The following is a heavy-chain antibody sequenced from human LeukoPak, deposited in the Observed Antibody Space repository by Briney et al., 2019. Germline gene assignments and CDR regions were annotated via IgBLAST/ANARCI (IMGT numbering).Heavy chain of an antibody. CDR2: INAGNGNT. Sequence: ASVKVSCKASGYTFTSYAMHWVRQAPGQRLEWMGWINAGNGNTKYSQKFQGRVTITRDTSASTAYMELSSLRSEDTAVYYCARGGSRWYSYYFDYWGQGTLVTVSS. V-gene: IGHV1-3*01. CDR3: ARGGSRWYSYYFDY. D-gene: IGHD6-13*01. CDR1: GYTFTSYA. J-gene: IGHJ4*02.